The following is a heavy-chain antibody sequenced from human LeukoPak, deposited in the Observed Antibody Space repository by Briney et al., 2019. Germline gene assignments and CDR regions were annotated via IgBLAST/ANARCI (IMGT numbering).Heavy chain of an antibody. D-gene: IGHD3-3*01. V-gene: IGHV4-39*07. CDR1: GGSISSSSYY. CDR2: IYYSGST. CDR3: ARGRYYDFWSGYLGNYYYYMDV. J-gene: IGHJ6*03. Sequence: SETLSLTCTVSGGSISSSSYYWGWIRQPPGKGLEWIGSIYYSGSTYYNPSLKSRVTISVDTSKNQFSLKLSSVTAADTAVYYCARGRYYDFWSGYLGNYYYYMDVWGKGTTVTVSS.